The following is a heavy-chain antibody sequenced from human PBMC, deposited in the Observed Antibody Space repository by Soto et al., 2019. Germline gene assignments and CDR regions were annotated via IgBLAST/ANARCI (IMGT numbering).Heavy chain of an antibody. J-gene: IGHJ5*02. CDR1: GFIVSDYD. V-gene: IGHV3-11*01. CDR2: ITTGGTAM. Sequence: QMQLVESGGGLVKPGGSLRLSCAASGFIVSDYDMTWIRQAPGKGLEWVSCITTGGTAMYYTDSMKGRFTISRDNAKTSVYLHMNSLRDEGTAIFSCAGHGGTFVPWGQVTLVSVSS. CDR3: AGHGGTFVP. D-gene: IGHD1-7*01.